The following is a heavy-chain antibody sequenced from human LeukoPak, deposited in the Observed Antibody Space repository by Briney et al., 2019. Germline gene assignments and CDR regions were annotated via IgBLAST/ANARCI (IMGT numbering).Heavy chain of an antibody. J-gene: IGHJ3*02. CDR3: ARCERFGKLRPVDPDTFDI. CDR1: GGSFSDYY. V-gene: IGHV4-59*12. Sequence: SATVSLTCTVSGGSFSDYYWGWIRQPPGKGLEWIGYIRDYSSTNYNPSLKSRVIISVDTSKNQFSLKLSCVTAADTAVYYCARCERFGKLRPVDPDTFDIWGQGTMVTVSS. CDR2: IRDYSST. D-gene: IGHD3-10*01.